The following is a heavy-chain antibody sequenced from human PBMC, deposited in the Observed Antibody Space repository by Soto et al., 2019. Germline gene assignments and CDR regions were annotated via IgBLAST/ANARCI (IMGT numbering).Heavy chain of an antibody. Sequence: EVQLVESGGGLVQPGGSLRLSCAASGFTFSSYWMHWVRQAPGKGLVWVSRISSDGSSTGYADPVKGRFTISISRDNATNTLFLQMNSLRAEDTAVHSGGSSRLACRGGRCVVEYFQNWGQGTLVTVSS. V-gene: IGHV3-74*01. CDR1: GFTFSSYW. D-gene: IGHD2-15*01. CDR2: ISSDGSST. J-gene: IGHJ1*01. CDR3: GSSRLACRGGRCVVEYFQN.